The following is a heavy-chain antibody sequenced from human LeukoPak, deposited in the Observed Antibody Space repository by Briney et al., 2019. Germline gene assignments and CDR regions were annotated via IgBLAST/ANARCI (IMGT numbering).Heavy chain of an antibody. CDR1: GFTFSSYW. CDR3: ARVALGYCSSTSCLWIEWLSLYYFDY. J-gene: IGHJ4*02. CDR2: IKQDGSGK. D-gene: IGHD2-2*01. V-gene: IGHV3-7*01. Sequence: PGGSLRLSCAASGFTFSSYWMSWVRQAPGKGLEWVANIKQDGSGKYYVDSVKGRFTISRDNAKNSLYLQMNSLRAEDTAVYYCARVALGYCSSTSCLWIEWLSLYYFDYWGQGTLVTVSS.